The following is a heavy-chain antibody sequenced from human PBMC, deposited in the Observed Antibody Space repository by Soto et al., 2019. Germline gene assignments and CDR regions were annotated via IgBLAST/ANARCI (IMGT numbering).Heavy chain of an antibody. CDR1: GFTFSSYG. CDR3: ARDYCSGGSCYTPFFDY. D-gene: IGHD2-15*01. J-gene: IGHJ4*02. CDR2: IWYDGSNK. Sequence: QVQLVESGGGVVQPGRSLRLSCAASGFTFSSYGMHWVRQAPGKGLEWVAVIWYDGSNKYYADSVKGRFTISRDNSKNTLYLQMNSLRAEDTAVYYCARDYCSGGSCYTPFFDYWGQGSLVTVSS. V-gene: IGHV3-33*01.